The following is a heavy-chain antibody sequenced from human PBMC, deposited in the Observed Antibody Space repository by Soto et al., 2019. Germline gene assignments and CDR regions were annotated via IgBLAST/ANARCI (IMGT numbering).Heavy chain of an antibody. CDR1: RFTFGNAW. J-gene: IGHJ4*02. Sequence: GGSLRLSCAASRFTFGNAWMSWVRQAPGKGLEWVGRIKNKVDGGTTDYAAPVKGRFTISRDDSKNTLYLQMNSLKSEDTAVYYCTTDDPINKYWGQGTLVTVSS. CDR3: TTDDPINKY. V-gene: IGHV3-15*01. CDR2: IKNKVDGGTT.